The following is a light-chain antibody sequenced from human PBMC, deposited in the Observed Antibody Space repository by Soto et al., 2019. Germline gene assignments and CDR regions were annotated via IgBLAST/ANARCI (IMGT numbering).Light chain of an antibody. CDR3: HKYNSALLT. J-gene: IGKJ5*01. CDR2: AAS. Sequence: DIQMTQSPSSLSASVGDRVTITCRASQGIYNYLAWCQQKPGKAPKLLIYAASTLEAGVPSRFSGSGSGTDFTLTISSLQPEDVATYYCHKYNSALLTFGQGTRLEIK. CDR1: QGIYNY. V-gene: IGKV1-27*01.